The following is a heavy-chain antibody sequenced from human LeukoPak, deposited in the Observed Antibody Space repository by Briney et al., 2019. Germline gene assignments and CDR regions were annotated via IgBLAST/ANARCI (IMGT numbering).Heavy chain of an antibody. CDR1: GYSISSGYY. J-gene: IGHJ4*02. Sequence: SETLSLTCTVSGYSISSGYYWGWIRQPPGKGLEWIGSIYHSGSTYYNPSLKSRVTISVDTSKNQFSLKLSSVTAADTAVYYCARVGGIAVAGTLDYWGQGTLVTVSS. D-gene: IGHD6-19*01. V-gene: IGHV4-38-2*02. CDR2: IYHSGST. CDR3: ARVGGIAVAGTLDY.